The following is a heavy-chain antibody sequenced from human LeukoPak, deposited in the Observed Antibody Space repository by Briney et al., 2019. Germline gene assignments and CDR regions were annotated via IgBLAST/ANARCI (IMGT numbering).Heavy chain of an antibody. CDR3: ARNGLDVVVPADGYFQH. Sequence: GGSLRLSCAASGFTFSSYWMHWVRQAPGKGLVWVSRINTDGSSTSYADSVKGRFTISRDNAKNSLYLQMNSLRAEDTAVYYCARNGLDVVVPADGYFQHWGQGTLVTVSS. V-gene: IGHV3-74*01. J-gene: IGHJ1*01. CDR2: INTDGSST. D-gene: IGHD2-2*01. CDR1: GFTFSSYW.